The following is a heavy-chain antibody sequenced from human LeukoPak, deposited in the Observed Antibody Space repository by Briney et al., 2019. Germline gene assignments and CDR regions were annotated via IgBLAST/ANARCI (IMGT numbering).Heavy chain of an antibody. Sequence: GGSLRLSCAASGFTFISYAVNWVRQAPGKGLEWVSVIGPSGGTTYYADSVKGRVTISRDNSKDTLYLQMDSLRVEDTAVYYCARESGGGTRFIDYWGQGTRVTVSS. J-gene: IGHJ4*02. D-gene: IGHD6-19*01. CDR1: GFTFISYA. V-gene: IGHV3-23*01. CDR3: ARESGGGTRFIDY. CDR2: IGPSGGTT.